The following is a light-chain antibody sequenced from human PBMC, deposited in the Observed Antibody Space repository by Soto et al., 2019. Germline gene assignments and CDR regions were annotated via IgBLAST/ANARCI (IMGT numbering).Light chain of an antibody. Sequence: DIKMTQSPTSLSASAGDRVTITCRASQSISNYLNWYQQKPGQAPQLLIYAASSLQSGVPSRFSGSGSGTDFTLTISLLQPEDLAIYYCQQSYRTHRTFGQGTKVEVK. J-gene: IGKJ1*01. CDR2: AAS. CDR1: QSISNY. V-gene: IGKV1-39*01. CDR3: QQSYRTHRT.